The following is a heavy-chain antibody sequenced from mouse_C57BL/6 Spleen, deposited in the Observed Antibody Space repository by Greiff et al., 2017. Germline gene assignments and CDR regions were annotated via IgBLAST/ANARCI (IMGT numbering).Heavy chain of an antibody. J-gene: IGHJ4*01. V-gene: IGHV1-55*01. Sequence: QVQLQQPGAELVKPGASVKMSCKASGYTFTSYWITWVKQRPGQGLEWIGDIYPGSGSTNYNEKFKSKATLSVDTSSSTAYMQLSSLTSEDSAVYYCARGGRLRRDYAMDYWGQGTSVTVSS. CDR3: ARGGRLRRDYAMDY. CDR1: GYTFTSYW. CDR2: IYPGSGST. D-gene: IGHD2-4*01.